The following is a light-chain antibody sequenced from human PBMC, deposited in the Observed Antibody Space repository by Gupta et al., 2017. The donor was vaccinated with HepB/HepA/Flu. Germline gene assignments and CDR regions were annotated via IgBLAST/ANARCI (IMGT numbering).Light chain of an antibody. CDR2: DAS. CDR1: QSVSSY. J-gene: IGKJ4*01. CDR3: QQRRSWPIT. V-gene: IGKV3-11*01. Sequence: IVLTQSPATLSLSPGESATLSCRASQSVSSYLAWYQQKRGQAPRLLIYDASNRATGIPARFRGSGSGTDFNLTISSLEPADFAVYYCQQRRSWPITFAGGTKVEIK.